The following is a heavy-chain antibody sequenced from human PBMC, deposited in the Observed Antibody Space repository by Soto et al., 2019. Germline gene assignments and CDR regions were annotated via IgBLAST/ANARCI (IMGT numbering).Heavy chain of an antibody. CDR1: GGSISSYY. CDR3: ARAPPGPAPRWGV. J-gene: IGHJ6*02. V-gene: IGHV4-59*12. CDR2: IYYSGSA. Sequence: SETLSLTCTVSGGSISSYYWSWIRQPPGKGLEWIGYIYYSGSANYNPSLKSRVTISVDTSKNQFSLQLTSVTAADTAVYYCARAPPGPAPRWGVWGHGTTVTVSS. D-gene: IGHD3-16*01.